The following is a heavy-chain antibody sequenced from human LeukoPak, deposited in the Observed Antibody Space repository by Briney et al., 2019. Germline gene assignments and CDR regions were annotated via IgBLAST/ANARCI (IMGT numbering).Heavy chain of an antibody. Sequence: HPGGSLRLSCAAAEFILSGYWMNWVRQAPGKGLEWVANIKQDGSEKQYGDSGRGRFTISRDTAKNSLYLQMNSLRVEDTAVYYCARDGFVGAADYCGQGTLVTVSS. CDR3: ARDGFVGAADY. D-gene: IGHD6-13*01. V-gene: IGHV3-7*01. CDR2: IKQDGSEK. J-gene: IGHJ4*02. CDR1: EFILSGYW.